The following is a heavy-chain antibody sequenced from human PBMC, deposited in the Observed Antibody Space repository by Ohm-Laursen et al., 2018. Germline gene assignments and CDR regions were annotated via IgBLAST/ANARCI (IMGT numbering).Heavy chain of an antibody. V-gene: IGHV4-4*07. CDR3: AVSEVRYSFTYLADF. CDR1: GDSINNYY. J-gene: IGHJ4*02. Sequence: GTLSLTCIVSGDSINNYYWSWIRQPAGKGLEWIGRMYATGSSNYNPSLNSRVTMSVDTSRNQFSLKLTSVTAADTAVYYCAVSEVRYSFTYLADFWGQGTLVTVSS. D-gene: IGHD3-9*01. CDR2: MYATGSS.